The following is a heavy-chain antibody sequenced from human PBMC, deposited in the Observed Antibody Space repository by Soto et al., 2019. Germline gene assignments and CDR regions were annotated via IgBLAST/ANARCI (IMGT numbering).Heavy chain of an antibody. CDR3: ARDGIGIAVAGTYNGMDV. D-gene: IGHD6-19*01. V-gene: IGHV1-69*01. CDR1: GGTFSNYA. CDR2: LIPIFGTA. J-gene: IGHJ6*02. Sequence: QVQLVQSGAEVKKPGSSVKVSCKASGGTFSNYAISWVRQAPGQGLEWMGGLIPIFGTANNPQKFQGRVTITADESTSTAYMELSSLRSEDTAVYYCARDGIGIAVAGTYNGMDVWGQGTTVTVSS.